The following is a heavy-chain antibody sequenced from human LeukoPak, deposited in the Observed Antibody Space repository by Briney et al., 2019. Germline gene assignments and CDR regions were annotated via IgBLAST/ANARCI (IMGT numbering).Heavy chain of an antibody. CDR1: GFTFTNHG. D-gene: IGHD4-23*01. Sequence: GGSLRLSCAASGFTFTNHGFHWVRQAPGKGLEWVALIWYDGSKKVYVDSVKGRFTISRDDPKDTLYLQMNSLRDEDTAVYYCARDLGNFDRGGSYFDYWGQGTLVTVSS. V-gene: IGHV3-33*01. J-gene: IGHJ4*02. CDR2: IWYDGSKK. CDR3: ARDLGNFDRGGSYFDY.